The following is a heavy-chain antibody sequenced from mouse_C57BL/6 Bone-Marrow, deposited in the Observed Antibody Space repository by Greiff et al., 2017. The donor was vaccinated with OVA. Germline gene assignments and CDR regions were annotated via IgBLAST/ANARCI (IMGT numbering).Heavy chain of an antibody. J-gene: IGHJ3*01. Sequence: QVQLQQPGAELVKPGASVKMSCKASGYTFTSYWITWVKQRPGQGLEWIGDIYPGSGSTNYNEKFKSKATLTVDTSSSTAYMQLSSLTSEDSAVYYCASSLYDYDEDAWFAYWGQGTLVTVSA. CDR3: ASSLYDYDEDAWFAY. V-gene: IGHV1-55*01. CDR2: IYPGSGST. CDR1: GYTFTSYW. D-gene: IGHD2-4*01.